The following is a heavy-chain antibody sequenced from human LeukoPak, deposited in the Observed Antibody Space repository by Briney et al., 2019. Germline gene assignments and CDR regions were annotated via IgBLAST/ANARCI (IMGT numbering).Heavy chain of an antibody. D-gene: IGHD1-1*01. V-gene: IGHV5-51*01. CDR3: ARPTELYLRAFDI. CDR1: GYSFTSYW. J-gene: IGHJ3*02. Sequence: GESLKISCKGSGYSFTSYWIGWVRQMPGKGLEWMGIIYPGDSDTRYSPSFQGQVTISADKSISTAYLQWSSLKASDTAMYYCARPTELYLRAFDIWGQGTMVTVSS. CDR2: IYPGDSDT.